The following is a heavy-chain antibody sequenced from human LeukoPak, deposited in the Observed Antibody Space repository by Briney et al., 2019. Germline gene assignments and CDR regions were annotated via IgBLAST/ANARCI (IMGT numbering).Heavy chain of an antibody. J-gene: IGHJ3*01. CDR3: AIAPPPGGDSSSLRYRQNIL. D-gene: IGHD6-13*01. V-gene: IGHV1-69*04. CDR2: IIPILGIA. CDR1: GGTFSSYA. Sequence: SVKVSCKASGGTFSSYAISRVRQAPGQGLEWMGRIIPILGIANYAQKFQGRVTITADKSTSTAYMELSSLRSEDTAVYYCAIAPPPGGDSSSLRYRQNILWGQGTMVTVSS.